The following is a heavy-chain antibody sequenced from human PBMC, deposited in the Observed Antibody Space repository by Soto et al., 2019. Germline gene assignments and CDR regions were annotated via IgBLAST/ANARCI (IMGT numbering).Heavy chain of an antibody. J-gene: IGHJ4*02. CDR1: DGSVNNYY. D-gene: IGHD2-15*01. CDR2: IFADGST. Sequence: QVQLQESGPGLVKPSETLSLICTVSDGSVNNYYWGWVRQPAGKGLEWIGRIFADGSTTYNPSLMGRVTLSVDTSRNQLSLELTSMTAADTAVYYCVRDHAQVVVGTGFDCWGQGAPVTVSS. CDR3: VRDHAQVVVGTGFDC. V-gene: IGHV4-4*07.